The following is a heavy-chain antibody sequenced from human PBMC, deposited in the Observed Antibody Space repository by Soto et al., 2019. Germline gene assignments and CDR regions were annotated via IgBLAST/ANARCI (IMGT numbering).Heavy chain of an antibody. CDR2: ISYDGSNK. D-gene: IGHD2-2*01. Sequence: VRGPGLSCAACGDTLSSYPMHWVRQAPGKGLEWVAVISYDGSNKYYADSVKGRFTISRDNSKNTLYLQMNSLRAEDTAVYYCAIYFSSIVPQNWFAPW. J-gene: IGHJ5*02. V-gene: IGHV3-30-3*02. CDR3: AIYFSSIVPQNWFAP. CDR1: GDTLSSYP.